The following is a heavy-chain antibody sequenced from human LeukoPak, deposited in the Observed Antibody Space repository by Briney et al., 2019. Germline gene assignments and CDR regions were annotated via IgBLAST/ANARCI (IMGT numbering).Heavy chain of an antibody. V-gene: IGHV1-2*06. D-gene: IGHD3/OR15-3a*01. CDR1: GYTFTGYY. CDR3: ARGMWDDLIFDY. Sequence: ASVKVSCKASGYTFTGYYMHWVRQAPGQGLEWMGRINPNSGGTNYAQKFQGRVTMTRDTSISTAYMELRRLRSDDTAVYYCARGMWDDLIFDYWGQGTLVTVSS. CDR2: INPNSGGT. J-gene: IGHJ4*02.